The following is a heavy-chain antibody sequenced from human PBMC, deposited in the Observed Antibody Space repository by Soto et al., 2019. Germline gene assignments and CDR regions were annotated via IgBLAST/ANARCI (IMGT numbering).Heavy chain of an antibody. CDR1: GYSISSGYY. J-gene: IGHJ4*02. D-gene: IGHD6-13*01. Sequence: KPSETLSLTCAVSGYSISSGYYWGWIRQPPGKGLEWLGTTYYGASSYYNPSLRSRITILLDASTNQLSLKLSSVTAADTAVYFCVRVAGSACWYESDSWGQGILVTVSS. CDR3: VRVAGSACWYESDS. V-gene: IGHV4-38-2*01. CDR2: TYYGASS.